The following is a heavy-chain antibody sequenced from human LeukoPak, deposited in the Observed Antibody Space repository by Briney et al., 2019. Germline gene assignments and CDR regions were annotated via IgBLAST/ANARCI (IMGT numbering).Heavy chain of an antibody. CDR2: IYYSGSS. CDR1: GGSISSSSYH. CDR3: ARHVDTATDYFDY. J-gene: IGHJ4*02. V-gene: IGHV4-39*01. Sequence: PSETLSLTCTVSGGSISSSSYHWGWIRQPPGKGLEWIGSIYYSGSSYYNPSLKSRVTISVHTSKNQFSLKLSSVTAADTAVYYCARHVDTATDYFDYWGQGTLVTVSS. D-gene: IGHD5-18*01.